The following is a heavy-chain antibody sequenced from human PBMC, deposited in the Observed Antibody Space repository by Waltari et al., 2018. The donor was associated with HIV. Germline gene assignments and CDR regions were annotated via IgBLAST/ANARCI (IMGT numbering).Heavy chain of an antibody. V-gene: IGHV3-15*01. CDR3: TTVGFQVWGSYRYGYYFDY. J-gene: IGHJ4*02. Sequence: EVQLVESGGGLVKPGGSLRLYCAASGFSVSYAWMRWVRQAPGEGLEWVGRIKGKTDGGTTDYAAPVNGRFTISRDDSKNTLYLQMNSLKTEDTAVYYCTTVGFQVWGSYRYGYYFDYWGQGTLVTVSS. CDR1: GFSVSYAW. CDR2: IKGKTDGGTT. D-gene: IGHD3-16*02.